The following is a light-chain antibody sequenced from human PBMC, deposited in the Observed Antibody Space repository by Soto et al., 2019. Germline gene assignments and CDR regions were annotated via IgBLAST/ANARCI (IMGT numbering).Light chain of an antibody. V-gene: IGLV1-47*01. Sequence: QAVVTQPPSASGTPGQRVTISCSGSSSNIGSNYVYWHQQLPGTAPKLLIYRNNQRPSGVPDRFSGSKSGTSASLAISGLRSEDEADYYCAAWDDSLSVVFGGGTKLTVL. CDR3: AAWDDSLSVV. J-gene: IGLJ2*01. CDR1: SSNIGSNY. CDR2: RNN.